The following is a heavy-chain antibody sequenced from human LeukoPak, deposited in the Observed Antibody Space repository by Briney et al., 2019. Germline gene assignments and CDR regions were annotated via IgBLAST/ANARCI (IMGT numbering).Heavy chain of an antibody. CDR2: IYSGGST. CDR1: GFTFSSYA. CDR3: ARSGSWAQHKYYYYYYMDV. Sequence: GGSLRLSCAASGFTFSSYAMSWVRQAPGKGLEWVSVIYSGGSTYYADSVKGRFTISRDNSKNTLYLQMNSLRAEDTAVYYCARSGSWAQHKYYYYYYMDVWGKGTTVTISS. V-gene: IGHV3-66*01. D-gene: IGHD6-13*01. J-gene: IGHJ6*03.